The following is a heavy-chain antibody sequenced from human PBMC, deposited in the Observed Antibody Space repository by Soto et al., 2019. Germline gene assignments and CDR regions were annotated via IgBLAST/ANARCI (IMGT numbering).Heavy chain of an antibody. CDR1: GFTFSNYN. V-gene: IGHV3-21*01. J-gene: IGHJ3*02. CDR2: ISGSSSYI. CDR3: ARQINGDYTAFDI. Sequence: PGGSLRLSCAASGFTFSNYNMNWVRQAPGKRLEWVSSISGSSSYIYYADSLKGRSTISRDNAKNSLYLQMNTLRAEDTAVYYCARQINGDYTAFDIWGQGTLVTVSS. D-gene: IGHD4-17*01.